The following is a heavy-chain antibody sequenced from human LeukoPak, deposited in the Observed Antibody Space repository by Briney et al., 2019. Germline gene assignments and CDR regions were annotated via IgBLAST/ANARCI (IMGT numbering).Heavy chain of an antibody. D-gene: IGHD4-11*01. J-gene: IGHJ4*02. Sequence: GGSLRLSCAASGFTSSSYEMNWVRQAPGTGLEWISYISSSGSTKKYADSVKGRFTISRDNAKNSLYLQMNSLRAEDTAVYYCARDPGSSNNFDYWGQGALVTVSS. CDR2: ISSSGSTK. V-gene: IGHV3-48*03. CDR1: GFTSSSYE. CDR3: ARDPGSSNNFDY.